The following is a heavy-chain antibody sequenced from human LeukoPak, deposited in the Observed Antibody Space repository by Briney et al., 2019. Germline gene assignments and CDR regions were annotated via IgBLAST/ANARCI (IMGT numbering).Heavy chain of an antibody. Sequence: GASVKVSCKASGGTFSSYAISWVRQAPGQGLEWMGGIIPIFGTANYAQKFQGRVTITADESTSTAYMELSGLRSEDTAVYYCARDLLFTSERETGTTSNWGQGTLVTVSS. CDR2: IIPIFGTA. D-gene: IGHD1-7*01. CDR1: GGTFSSYA. V-gene: IGHV1-69*13. CDR3: ARDLLFTSERETGTTSN. J-gene: IGHJ4*02.